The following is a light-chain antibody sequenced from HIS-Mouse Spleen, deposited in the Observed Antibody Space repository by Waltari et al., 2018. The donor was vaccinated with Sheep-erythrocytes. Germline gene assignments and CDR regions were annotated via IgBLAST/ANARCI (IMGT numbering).Light chain of an antibody. Sequence: DIQMTQSPSTLSASVGDRVTITCRASQSISSWLAWYQQKPGKAPKLLIYKASSLESGVPSRFSGSGSGTDFTLTISSLQPEDFAVYYCQQYNNWPETFGQGTKVEIK. CDR2: KAS. CDR1: QSISSW. V-gene: IGKV1-5*03. J-gene: IGKJ1*01. CDR3: QQYNNWPET.